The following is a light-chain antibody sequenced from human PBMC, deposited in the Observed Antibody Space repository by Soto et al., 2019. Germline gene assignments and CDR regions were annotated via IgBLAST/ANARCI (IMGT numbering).Light chain of an antibody. CDR2: KAS. J-gene: IGKJ4*01. CDR1: QTISSW. CDR3: HQYYKWPLT. V-gene: IGKV1-5*03. Sequence: DIQMTQSPSTLSGSVGDRVTITCRASQTISSWLAWYQQKPGKAPKLLIYKASTLKSGVPSRFSGSGSGTEFTLTISSLQSQDFAVYYCHQYYKWPLTFGGGTKVDIK.